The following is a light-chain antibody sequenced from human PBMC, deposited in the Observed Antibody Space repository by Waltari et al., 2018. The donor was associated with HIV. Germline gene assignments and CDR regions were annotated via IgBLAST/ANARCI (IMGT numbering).Light chain of an antibody. CDR3: GSYTDTNNHYV. Sequence: QSALTQPPSASGSPGQSVTISCTRPSSDIGGYNSVSWYQQHPGKAPKLLIYEVTKRPAGVPDRFSGSKSGNTASLTVSGLQPEDEADYYCGSYTDTNNHYVFGTGTKVT. V-gene: IGLV2-8*01. CDR2: EVT. J-gene: IGLJ1*01. CDR1: SSDIGGYNS.